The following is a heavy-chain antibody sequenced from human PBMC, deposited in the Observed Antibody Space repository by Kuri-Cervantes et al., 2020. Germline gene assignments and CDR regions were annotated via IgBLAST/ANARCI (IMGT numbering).Heavy chain of an antibody. CDR2: IGVNGGTT. V-gene: IGHV3-23*01. J-gene: IGHJ4*02. CDR3: AKDPLSAAAGY. D-gene: IGHD6-13*01. Sequence: GGSLRLSCAASGFPFSNYAMTWVRQAPGRGLEWVSSIGVNGGTTKYSDSVKGRFTISRDNSKNTLYLQMNSLRAEDTALYYCAKDPLSAAAGYWGQGTLVTVSS. CDR1: GFPFSNYA.